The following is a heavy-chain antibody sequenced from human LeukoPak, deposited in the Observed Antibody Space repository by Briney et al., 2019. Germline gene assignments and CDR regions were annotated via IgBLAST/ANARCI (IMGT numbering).Heavy chain of an antibody. Sequence: SETLSLTCTVSGGSISSYHWSWIRQPPGKGLECIGYIYSSGSTNYNPSLKSRVTVSVDTSKNQFSLKLSSVTAADTAVYYCARARNYYDSSGFYYEGDAFDIWGQGTMVTVSS. CDR2: IYSSGST. CDR1: GGSISSYH. V-gene: IGHV4-59*01. J-gene: IGHJ3*02. CDR3: ARARNYYDSSGFYYEGDAFDI. D-gene: IGHD3-22*01.